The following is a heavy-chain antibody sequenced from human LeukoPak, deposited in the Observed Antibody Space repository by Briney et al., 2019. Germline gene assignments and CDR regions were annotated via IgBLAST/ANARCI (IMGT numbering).Heavy chain of an antibody. Sequence: PSETLSLTCTVSGGSISSYYWSWIRQPPGKGLEWMGYIYYSGTTNYNPSLKSRVTISVDTSKNQFSLKLSSVTAADTAVYYCARHQGYDYDRSGYYAMDYWGQGTLVTVSS. J-gene: IGHJ4*02. CDR2: IYYSGTT. V-gene: IGHV4-59*08. CDR3: ARHQGYDYDRSGYYAMDY. D-gene: IGHD3-22*01. CDR1: GGSISSYY.